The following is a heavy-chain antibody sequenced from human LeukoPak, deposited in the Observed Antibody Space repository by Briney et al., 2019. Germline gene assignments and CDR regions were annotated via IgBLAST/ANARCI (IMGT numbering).Heavy chain of an antibody. V-gene: IGHV3-30*01. D-gene: IGHD3-22*01. CDR2: ISYDGSNK. CDR1: GFTFSSYA. J-gene: IGHJ6*03. CDR3: ARGYYDSSDYYYYYMDV. Sequence: GGSLRLSCAASGFTFSSYAMHWVRQAPGKGLEWVAVISYDGSNKYYADSVEGRFTISRDNSKNTLYLQMNSLRAEDTAVYYCARGYYDSSDYYYYYMDVWGKGTTVTVSS.